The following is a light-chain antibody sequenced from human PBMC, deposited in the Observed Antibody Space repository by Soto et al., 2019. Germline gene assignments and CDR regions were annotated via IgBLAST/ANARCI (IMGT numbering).Light chain of an antibody. Sequence: QSALTQPASVSASTGKSITISCTGTSTDIGGFDSVSWYQQHPGKAPKLMIYDVTDRPSGVSNRFSGSKSGDTASLTISGLQAEDEADYYCSSYTTSSTLVFGGGTKVTVL. CDR3: SSYTTSSTLV. CDR1: STDIGGFDS. V-gene: IGLV2-14*01. J-gene: IGLJ2*01. CDR2: DVT.